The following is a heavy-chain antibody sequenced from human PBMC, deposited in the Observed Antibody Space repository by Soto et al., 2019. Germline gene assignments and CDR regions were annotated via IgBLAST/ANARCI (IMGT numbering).Heavy chain of an antibody. J-gene: IGHJ4*02. Sequence: QVQLVQSGVEVKQPGASVKVSCKASGYTLSDYGISWVRQAPGQGLEWMGWISGDNVNTKYSQKFQGRVTLTTDTSTTTAYMDVNNVTYEDTAVYYCARDDALRETSGYFYFDHWGQGTPVTVSS. CDR1: GYTLSDYG. D-gene: IGHD3-22*01. CDR3: ARDDALRETSGYFYFDH. CDR2: ISGDNVNT. V-gene: IGHV1-18*01.